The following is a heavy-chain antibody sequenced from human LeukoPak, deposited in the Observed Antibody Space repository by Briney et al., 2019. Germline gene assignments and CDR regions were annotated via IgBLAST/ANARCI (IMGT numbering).Heavy chain of an antibody. Sequence: GGSLRLSCAASGFTFSSYSMNWVRQAPGKGLEWVSYISSSSSTIYYADSVKGRFTISRDNAKNSLYLQMNSLRAEDTALYYCAKDIGGGGYYYGSGSYYSPYYYYGMDVWGQGTTVTVSS. J-gene: IGHJ6*02. CDR2: ISSSSSTI. CDR1: GFTFSSYS. D-gene: IGHD3-10*01. CDR3: AKDIGGGGYYYGSGSYYSPYYYYGMDV. V-gene: IGHV3-48*04.